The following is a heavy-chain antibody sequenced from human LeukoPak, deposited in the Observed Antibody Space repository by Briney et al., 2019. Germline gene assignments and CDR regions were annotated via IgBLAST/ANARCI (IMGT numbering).Heavy chain of an antibody. CDR2: IRSKAYGGTT. CDR3: TRRGTWSGSIALDY. J-gene: IGHJ4*02. Sequence: GGSLRLSCTASGFTFGDHGMSWVRQAPGKGLEWVGFIRSKAYGGTTEYAASVKGRFTISRDDSKSIAYLQMYSLKTEDTAVYYCTRRGTWSGSIALDYWGQGTLVTVSA. V-gene: IGHV3-49*04. CDR1: GFTFGDHG. D-gene: IGHD3-10*01.